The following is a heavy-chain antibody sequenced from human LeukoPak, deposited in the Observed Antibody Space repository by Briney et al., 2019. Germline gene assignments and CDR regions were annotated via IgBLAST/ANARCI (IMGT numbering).Heavy chain of an antibody. V-gene: IGHV1-18*01. CDR1: GYTFTSYG. Sequence: GASVKVSCKASGYTFTSYGISWARQAPGQGLEWMGWISAYNGNTNYAQKLQGRVTMTTDTSTSTAYMELRSLRSDDTAVYYCARIVVVPAAPYLPLYYYYYYMDVWGKGTTVTISS. D-gene: IGHD2-2*01. CDR3: ARIVVVPAAPYLPLYYYYYYMDV. J-gene: IGHJ6*03. CDR2: ISAYNGNT.